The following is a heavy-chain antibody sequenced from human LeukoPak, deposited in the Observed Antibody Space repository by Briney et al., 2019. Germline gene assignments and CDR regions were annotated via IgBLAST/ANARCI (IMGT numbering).Heavy chain of an antibody. CDR3: ARHTYGSDLYYFDY. J-gene: IGHJ4*02. V-gene: IGHV4-38-2*02. Sequence: PSETLSLTCTVSGYSISSGYYWGWIRQPPGKGLEWIGSIYHSGSTYYNPSLKSRVTISVDTSKNQFSLKLSSVTAADTAVYYCARHTYGSDLYYFDYWGQGTLVTVSS. CDR1: GYSISSGYY. CDR2: IYHSGST. D-gene: IGHD5-18*01.